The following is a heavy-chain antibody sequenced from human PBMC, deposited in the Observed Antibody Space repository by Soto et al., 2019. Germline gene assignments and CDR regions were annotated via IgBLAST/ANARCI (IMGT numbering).Heavy chain of an antibody. V-gene: IGHV1-18*01. CDR3: ATEVTSGYDLEAFDY. CDR1: GYTFTSYG. D-gene: IGHD5-12*01. J-gene: IGHJ4*02. CDR2: ISAYNGNT. Sequence: QVQLVQSGAEVKKPGASVKVSCKASGYTFTSYGISWVRQAPGQGLEWMGWISAYNGNTNYAQKLQGRVTMTTDTSTSSAYIALRSRRSDDTAVYYCATEVTSGYDLEAFDYLGQGTLVTVSS.